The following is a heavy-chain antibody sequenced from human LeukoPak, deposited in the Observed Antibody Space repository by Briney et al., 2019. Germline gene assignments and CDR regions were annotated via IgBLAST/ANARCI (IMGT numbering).Heavy chain of an antibody. CDR2: YDGSKK. J-gene: IGHJ4*02. CDR3: ARDLYRIVVVPHYFDY. V-gene: IGHV3-30*02. CDR1: GFTLSNFG. Sequence: GGSLRLSCAASGFTLSNFGMHWVRQAPGKGLEWVAYDGSKKYYPDSVKGRFAISRDNSKNTLYLQMNSLRDEDTAVYYCARDLYRIVVVPHYFDYWGQRTLVTVSS. D-gene: IGHD3-22*01.